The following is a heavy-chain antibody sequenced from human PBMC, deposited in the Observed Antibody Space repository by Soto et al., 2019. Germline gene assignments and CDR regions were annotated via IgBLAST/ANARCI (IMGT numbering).Heavy chain of an antibody. CDR2: ISGSAAST. CDR3: ASDVHYDILTGIEYFHH. J-gene: IGHJ1*01. D-gene: IGHD3-9*01. V-gene: IGHV3-23*01. CDR1: GFTFSGYA. Sequence: EVQLLGSGGGLVQPGGSLRLSGAASGFTFSGYAMSWVRQAHGKGLEWVSGISGSAASTNYADSVKGRFTISRDNSKSTLYLQMNSLRAEDTAVYYCASDVHYDILTGIEYFHHWAQGTLVTVSS.